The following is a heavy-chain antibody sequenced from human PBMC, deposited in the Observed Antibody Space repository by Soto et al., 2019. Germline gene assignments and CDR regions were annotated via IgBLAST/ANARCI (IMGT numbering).Heavy chain of an antibody. CDR1: GYTFTSYG. CDR3: ARDDDYIWGSYRPTPFDY. CDR2: ISAYNGNT. V-gene: IGHV1-18*01. J-gene: IGHJ4*02. Sequence: VASVKVSCKASGYTFTSYGISWVRQAPGQGLEWMGWISAYNGNTNYAQKHQGRVTMTTDTSTSTAYMELRSLRSDDTAVYYCARDDDYIWGSYRPTPFDYWGQGTLVTVSS. D-gene: IGHD3-16*02.